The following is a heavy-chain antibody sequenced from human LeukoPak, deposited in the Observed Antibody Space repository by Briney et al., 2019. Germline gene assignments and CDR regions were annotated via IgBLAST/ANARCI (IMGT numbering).Heavy chain of an antibody. V-gene: IGHV4-39*02. J-gene: IGHJ3*02. CDR1: GGSISSGPYY. D-gene: IGHD3-16*01. CDR2: IYYTGST. Sequence: SETLSLTCTGSGGSISSGPYYWAWIRQPPGKGLEWIGSIYYTGSTYKNPSLKSRVTISIDTSKNQFSLKLNSVTAADTAVFYCAREPITSGGNDAFDIWGQGTMVTVSS. CDR3: AREPITSGGNDAFDI.